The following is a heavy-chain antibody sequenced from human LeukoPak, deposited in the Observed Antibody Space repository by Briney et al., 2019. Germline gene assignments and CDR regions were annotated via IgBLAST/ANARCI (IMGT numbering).Heavy chain of an antibody. J-gene: IGHJ4*02. CDR2: FDPEDDER. CDR3: STETAGNY. Sequence: ASVKVSCKAFGHTLKDLSIHWVRQAPGKGLEWLGGFDPEDDERMYAPKFQGRVTVTEDNSIDTAYMELTSTSSDDTGVYYCSTETAGNYWGQGTLVTVSS. CDR1: GHTLKDLS. V-gene: IGHV1-24*01.